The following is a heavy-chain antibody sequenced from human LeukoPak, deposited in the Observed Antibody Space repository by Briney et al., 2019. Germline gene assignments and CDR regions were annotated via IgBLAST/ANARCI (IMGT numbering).Heavy chain of an antibody. CDR1: GFTFSRYA. CDR3: AIHSSGHDY. Sequence: GSLRLSCAASGFTFSRYAMTWVRQPPGKGLEWIGEINHSGSTNYNPSLKSRVTISVDTSKNQFSLKLSSVTAADTAVYYCAIHSSGHDYWGQGTLVTVSS. D-gene: IGHD6-19*01. J-gene: IGHJ4*02. V-gene: IGHV4-34*08. CDR2: INHSGST.